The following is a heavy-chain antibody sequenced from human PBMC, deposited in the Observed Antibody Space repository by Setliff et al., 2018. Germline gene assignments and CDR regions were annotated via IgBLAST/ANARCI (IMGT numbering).Heavy chain of an antibody. D-gene: IGHD3-16*02. CDR1: GYTLTELS. CDR3: ASIALTEPSYYDYVWGSYRFFHYFDY. J-gene: IGHJ4*02. Sequence: ASVKVSCKVSGYTLTELSMHWVRQAPGKGLEWMGGFDPEDGETIYAQKFQGRVTMTEDTSTDTAYMELSSLRSEDTAVYYCASIALTEPSYYDYVWGSYRFFHYFDYWGQGTLVTVSS. V-gene: IGHV1-24*01. CDR2: FDPEDGET.